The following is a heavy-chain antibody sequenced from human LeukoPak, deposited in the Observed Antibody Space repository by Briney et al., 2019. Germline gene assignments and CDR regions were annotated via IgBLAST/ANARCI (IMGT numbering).Heavy chain of an antibody. CDR3: ARDDAITFGGVIVADAFDI. V-gene: IGHV4-4*07. J-gene: IGHJ3*02. Sequence: SETLSLTCTVSGGSISSYYWSWIRQPAGKGLEWIGRIYTSGSTNYNPSLKSRVTMSVDTSRNQFSLKLSSVTAADTAVSYCARDDAITFGGVIVADAFDIWGQGTMVTVSS. CDR2: IYTSGST. CDR1: GGSISSYY. D-gene: IGHD3-16*02.